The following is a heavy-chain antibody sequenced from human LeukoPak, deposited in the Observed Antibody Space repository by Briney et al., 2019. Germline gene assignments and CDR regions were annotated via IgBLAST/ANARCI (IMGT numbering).Heavy chain of an antibody. D-gene: IGHD3-10*01. CDR1: GFTFSSYG. CDR3: ARSYYYGSGSYGPPNWFDP. Sequence: LRLSCAASGFTFSSYGMHWIRQPPGKGLEWIGYIYHSGTTYYNPSLTSRLTISVDRSKNQFSLNLRSVTAADTAAYYCARSYYYGSGSYGPPNWFDPWGQGILVTVSS. V-gene: IGHV4-30-2*01. CDR2: IYHSGTT. J-gene: IGHJ5*02.